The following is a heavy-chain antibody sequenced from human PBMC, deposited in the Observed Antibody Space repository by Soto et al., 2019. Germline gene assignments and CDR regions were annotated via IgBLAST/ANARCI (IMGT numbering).Heavy chain of an antibody. Sequence: ASVKVSCKASGYTFTSYGISWVRQAPGQGLEWMGWISAYNGNTNYAQKLQGRVTMTTDTSTSTAYMELRSLRSDDTAVYYCARAKSPIAAHQNWFDPWGQGTLVTVSS. CDR2: ISAYNGNT. CDR1: GYTFTSYG. V-gene: IGHV1-18*01. CDR3: ARAKSPIAAHQNWFDP. J-gene: IGHJ5*02. D-gene: IGHD6-6*01.